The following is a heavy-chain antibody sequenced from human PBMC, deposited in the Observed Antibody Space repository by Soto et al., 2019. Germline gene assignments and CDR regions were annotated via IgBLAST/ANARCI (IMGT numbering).Heavy chain of an antibody. D-gene: IGHD3-22*01. V-gene: IGHV5-10-1*01. J-gene: IGHJ3*02. Sequence: GESLKISCKGSGYSFTSYWISWVRQMPGKGLEWMGRIDPSDSYTNYSPSFQGHVTISADKSISTAYLQWSSLKASDTAMYYCARLYADYYDSSGQNAFEIWGQGTMVTVSS. CDR2: IDPSDSYT. CDR3: ARLYADYYDSSGQNAFEI. CDR1: GYSFTSYW.